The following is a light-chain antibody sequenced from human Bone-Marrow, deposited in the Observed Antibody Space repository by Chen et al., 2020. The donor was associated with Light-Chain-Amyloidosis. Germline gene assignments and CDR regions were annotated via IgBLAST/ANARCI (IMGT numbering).Light chain of an antibody. CDR2: GSS. V-gene: IGKV3-20*01. CDR3: QQYGTSPLT. J-gene: IGKJ4*01. Sequence: EIVLTQSPGTLSLSPGEGANLSCRASQTISSTYLTWSQQKFGQAPRLLIYGSSSRATGIPDRFTGSGSGTDFTLTINRLEPEDFAMYYCQQYGTSPLTFGGGTKVEIK. CDR1: QTISSTY.